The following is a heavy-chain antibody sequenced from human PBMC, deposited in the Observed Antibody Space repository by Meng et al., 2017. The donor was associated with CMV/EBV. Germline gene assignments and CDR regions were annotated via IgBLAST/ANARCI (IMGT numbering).Heavy chain of an antibody. V-gene: IGHV5-51*01. J-gene: IGHJ4*02. CDR3: ARRTAGRYCSSTSCLYYFDY. CDR2: IYPGDSDT. Sequence: KVSCMGSGYSFTSYWIGWVRQMPGKGLEWMGIIYPGDSDTRYSPSFQGQVTISADKSISTAYLQWSSLKASDTAMYYCARRTAGRYCSSTSCLYYFDYWGQGTLVTVSS. D-gene: IGHD2-2*01. CDR1: GYSFTSYW.